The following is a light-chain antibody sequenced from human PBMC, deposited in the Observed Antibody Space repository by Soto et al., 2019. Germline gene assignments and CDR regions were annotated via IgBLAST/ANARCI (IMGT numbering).Light chain of an antibody. Sequence: QSVLTQPPSVSGAPGQGVTISCAGTSSNIGAGYDVHWYQQVPGTAPKLLIYTNSNRPSGVPDRFSASKSGTSASLAITGLQAGDEADYYCQAYDSSLSALVFGRVTQLTVL. J-gene: IGLJ3*02. V-gene: IGLV1-40*01. CDR3: QAYDSSLSALV. CDR2: TNS. CDR1: SSNIGAGYD.